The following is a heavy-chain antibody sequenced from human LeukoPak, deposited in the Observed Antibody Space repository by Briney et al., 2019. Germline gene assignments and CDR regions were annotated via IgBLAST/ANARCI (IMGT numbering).Heavy chain of an antibody. D-gene: IGHD5-12*01. V-gene: IGHV3-74*01. CDR2: INSDGINT. CDR1: GFTFSNYW. J-gene: IGHJ4*02. CDR3: AIRKSGNAIDY. Sequence: GGSLRLSCAASGFTFSNYWMHWVRQAPGKGLVWVSRINSDGINTSYADSVKGRFTISRDNAKNTLNLQMNSLRAEDTAVYYCAIRKSGNAIDYWGQGTLVTVSS.